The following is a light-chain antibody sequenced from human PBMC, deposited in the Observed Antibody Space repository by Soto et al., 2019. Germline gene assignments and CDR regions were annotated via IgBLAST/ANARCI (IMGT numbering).Light chain of an antibody. J-gene: IGKJ4*01. CDR3: HQRSNWPPLT. Sequence: IVLTQSPAPLSLSPGERATLSCRASQSVGGYLDWYQQKPGQAPRLLIYDASNRASGIPARFSGSGSGTDFTLTISSLEPEDLAVYYCHQRSNWPPLTFGGGTKVEIK. V-gene: IGKV3-11*01. CDR2: DAS. CDR1: QSVGGY.